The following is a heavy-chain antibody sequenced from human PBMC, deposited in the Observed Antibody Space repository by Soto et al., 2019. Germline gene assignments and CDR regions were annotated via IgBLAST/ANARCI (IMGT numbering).Heavy chain of an antibody. D-gene: IGHD4-17*01. CDR3: ARNTATVVTPLGMDA. CDR2: IYPGDSDT. CDR1: GYSFTSYW. Sequence: GESLKISCKGSGYSFTSYWIGWVRQMPGKGLEWMGIIYPGDSDTRYSPSFQGQVTISADKSISTAYLQWSSLKASDTAMYYCARNTATVVTPLGMDAWGQGTTVTVS. J-gene: IGHJ6*02. V-gene: IGHV5-51*01.